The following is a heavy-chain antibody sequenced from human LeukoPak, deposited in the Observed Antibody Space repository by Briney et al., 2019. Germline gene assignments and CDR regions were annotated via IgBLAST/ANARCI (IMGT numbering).Heavy chain of an antibody. J-gene: IGHJ5*02. CDR3: ARVGASYDYVWGSYRFPFYWFDP. Sequence: SETLSLTCTVSGGSISSSSYYWGWIRQPPGKGLEWIGSIYYSGSTYYNPSLKSRVTISVDTSKNQFSLKLSSVTAADTAVYYCARVGASYDYVWGSYRFPFYWFDPWGQGTLVTVSS. CDR2: IYYSGST. D-gene: IGHD3-16*02. V-gene: IGHV4-39*07. CDR1: GGSISSSSYY.